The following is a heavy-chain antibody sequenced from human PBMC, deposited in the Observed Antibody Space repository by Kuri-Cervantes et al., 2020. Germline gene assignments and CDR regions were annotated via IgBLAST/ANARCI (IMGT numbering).Heavy chain of an antibody. J-gene: IGHJ4*02. D-gene: IGHD1-26*01. Sequence: GGSLRLSCAASGFTFSNSSVNWVRQAPGKGLEWVSSISGTGAYTHYADSVKGRFTISRDNSRNTLYLQMNSLRGEDTAVYYCAKGSRTSRPYFFDYWGQGTLVTVSS. CDR2: ISGTGAYT. V-gene: IGHV3-21*04. CDR3: AKGSRTSRPYFFDY. CDR1: GFTFSNSS.